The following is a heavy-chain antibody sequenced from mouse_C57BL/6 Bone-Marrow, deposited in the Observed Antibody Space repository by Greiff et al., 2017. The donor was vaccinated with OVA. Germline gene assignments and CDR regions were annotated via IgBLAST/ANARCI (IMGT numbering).Heavy chain of an antibody. J-gene: IGHJ3*01. V-gene: IGHV1-64*01. CDR3: ARAYDYQAWFAY. Sequence: VQLQQPGAELVKPGASVKLSCKASGYTFTSYWMHWVKQRPGQGLEWIGMIHPNSGSTNYNEKFKSKATLTVDKSSSTAYMQLSSLTSEDSAVYYCARAYDYQAWFAYWDQGTLVTVSA. CDR2: IHPNSGST. D-gene: IGHD2-4*01. CDR1: GYTFTSYW.